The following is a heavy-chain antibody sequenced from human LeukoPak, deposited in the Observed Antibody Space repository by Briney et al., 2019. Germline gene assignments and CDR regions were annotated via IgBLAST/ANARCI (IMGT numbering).Heavy chain of an antibody. D-gene: IGHD2-21*01. CDR3: ARDLSAAYDF. J-gene: IGHJ4*02. V-gene: IGHV3-33*08. Sequence: GGSLRLSCAASGFTFSSYGMNWVRQAPGKGLEWVARLVYDERNDYANSVKGRSTISRDNSKNMLYLQMDNLRVDDTAVYYCARDLSAAYDFWGQGILVTVSS. CDR1: GFTFSSYG. CDR2: LVYDERN.